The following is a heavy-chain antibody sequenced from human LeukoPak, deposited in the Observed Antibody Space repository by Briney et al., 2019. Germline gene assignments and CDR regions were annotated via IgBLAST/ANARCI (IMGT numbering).Heavy chain of an antibody. CDR3: ARIGNYYFDY. V-gene: IGHV4-59*12. CDR2: IYYSGST. J-gene: IGHJ4*02. CDR1: GGSMSGYF. Sequence: SETLSLTCTVSGGSMSGYFWSWIRQPPGKGLEWIGYIYYSGSTNYNPPLKSRVTISVDKSKNQFSLKLTSVTAADTAVYYCARIGNYYFDYWGQGTLVTVSS. D-gene: IGHD1-1*01.